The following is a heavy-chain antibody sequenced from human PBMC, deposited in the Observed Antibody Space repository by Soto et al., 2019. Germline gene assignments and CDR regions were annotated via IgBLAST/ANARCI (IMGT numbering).Heavy chain of an antibody. CDR1: GGSITNYY. CDR2: IYHSGST. J-gene: IGHJ6*02. D-gene: IGHD6-13*01. V-gene: IGHV4-59*01. CDR3: ARLSSRIYHSYDMDV. Sequence: SETLSLICTVSGGSITNYYWTWIRQPPGKGLEWIGYIYHSGSTNYDPSLKSRVTISVDTSKNQFSLKLTSVTAADTAVYYCARLSSRIYHSYDMDVWGQGTTVTVSS.